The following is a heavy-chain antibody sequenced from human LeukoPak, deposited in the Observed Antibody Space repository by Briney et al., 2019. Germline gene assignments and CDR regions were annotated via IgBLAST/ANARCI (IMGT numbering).Heavy chain of an antibody. J-gene: IGHJ4*02. CDR2: ISSSGSTI. CDR1: GFTFSSYE. Sequence: GGSLRLSCAASGFTFSSYEMNWVRQAPGKGLERVSYISSSGSTIYYADSVKGRFTISRVNAKNSLYLQMNSLRTDATAVYYFARPTTVTTGYFDYWGQGTLVTVSS. D-gene: IGHD4-17*01. CDR3: ARPTTVTTGYFDY. V-gene: IGHV3-48*03.